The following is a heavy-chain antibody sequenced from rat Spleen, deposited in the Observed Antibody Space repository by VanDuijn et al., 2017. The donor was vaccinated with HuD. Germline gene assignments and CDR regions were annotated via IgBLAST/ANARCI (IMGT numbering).Heavy chain of an antibody. CDR1: GFTFSSYW. D-gene: IGHD1-1*01. V-gene: IGHV5-58*01. Sequence: EVQLVETGGGLVQPGRSLKLSCVASGFTFSSYWMYWIRQAPGKGLEWVSSINTDGGSTYYPDSVKGRFTISRDNAKSTLYLQMNSLRSEDTATYYCTRVGIGYYSAYYFDYWGQGVMVTVSS. J-gene: IGHJ2*01. CDR3: TRVGIGYYSAYYFDY. CDR2: INTDGGST.